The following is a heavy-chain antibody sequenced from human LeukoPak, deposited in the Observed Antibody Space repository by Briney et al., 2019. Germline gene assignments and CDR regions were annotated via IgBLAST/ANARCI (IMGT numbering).Heavy chain of an antibody. CDR2: INHSGST. J-gene: IGHJ4*02. D-gene: IGHD2-2*01. CDR3: AREAPRYCSSTSCYVVDY. Sequence: SEALSLTCAVYGGSFSGYYWSWIRQPPGKGLEWIGEINHSGSTNYNPSLKSRVTISVDTSKNQFSLKLSSVTAADTAVYYCAREAPRYCSSTSCYVVDYWGQGTLVTVSS. V-gene: IGHV4-34*01. CDR1: GGSFSGYY.